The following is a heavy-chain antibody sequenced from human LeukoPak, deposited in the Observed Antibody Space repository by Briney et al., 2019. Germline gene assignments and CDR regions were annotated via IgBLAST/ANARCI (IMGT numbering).Heavy chain of an antibody. CDR3: AREDPQTRVPEGMDV. Sequence: PSETLSLTCTVSGGSISSSSYYWGWIRQPPGKGLEWIGSIYYSGSTYYNPSLKSRVTISVDTSKNQFSLQLRSVTAADTAVYYCAREDPQTRVPEGMDVWGHGTTVTVSS. D-gene: IGHD4/OR15-4a*01. CDR2: IYYSGST. V-gene: IGHV4-39*07. J-gene: IGHJ6*02. CDR1: GGSISSSSYY.